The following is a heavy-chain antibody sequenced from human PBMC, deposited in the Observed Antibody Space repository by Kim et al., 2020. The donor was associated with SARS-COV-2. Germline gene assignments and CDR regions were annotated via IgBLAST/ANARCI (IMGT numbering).Heavy chain of an antibody. V-gene: IGHV3-48*02. CDR1: GLTFSSYS. Sequence: GGSLRLSCAASGLTFSSYSMNWVRQAPGKGLEWVSYISSSSSTIYYADSVKGRFTISRDNAKNSLYLQMNSLRDEDTAVYYCAGDATDWERDWFDPWGQGTLVTVSS. CDR2: ISSSSSTI. J-gene: IGHJ5*02. CDR3: AGDATDWERDWFDP. D-gene: IGHD2-15*01.